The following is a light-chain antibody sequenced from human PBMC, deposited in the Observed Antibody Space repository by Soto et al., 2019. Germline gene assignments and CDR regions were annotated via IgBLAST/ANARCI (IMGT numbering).Light chain of an antibody. J-gene: IGLJ3*02. Sequence: QSALTQPRSVSGSPGQSVIISCTGTNSDVGAYDYVSWYQQHPGKAPKLIIYDVTKRPSGVPDRFSASKSGNTASLTISGLQAEDEADYYCCSYGGSNTWVFGGGTKVTVL. V-gene: IGLV2-11*01. CDR2: DVT. CDR3: CSYGGSNTWV. CDR1: NSDVGAYDY.